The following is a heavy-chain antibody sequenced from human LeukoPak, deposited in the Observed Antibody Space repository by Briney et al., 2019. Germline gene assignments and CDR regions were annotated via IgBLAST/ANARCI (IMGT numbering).Heavy chain of an antibody. J-gene: IGHJ4*02. CDR2: ISYDGSSK. CDR3: ARLAELYYFDY. Sequence: GGSLRLSCAASGFTFSSYAMHWVRQAPGKGLEWVAVISYDGSSKYYADSVKGRFTISRDNSKNTLYLQMNSLRAEDTAVYYRARLAELYYFDYWGQGTLVTVSS. CDR1: GFTFSSYA. V-gene: IGHV3-30-3*01. D-gene: IGHD2-15*01.